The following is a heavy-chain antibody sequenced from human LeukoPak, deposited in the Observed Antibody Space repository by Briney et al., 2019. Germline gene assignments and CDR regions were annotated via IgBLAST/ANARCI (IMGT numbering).Heavy chain of an antibody. V-gene: IGHV1-69*04. J-gene: IGHJ5*02. CDR1: GGTFSSYT. D-gene: IGHD6-6*01. CDR3: AREEVAARQYNWFDP. CDR2: IIPILGIA. Sequence: ASVKVSCKASGGTFSSYTISRVRQAPGQGLEWMGRIIPILGIANYAQKFQGRVTITADKSTSTAYMELSSLRSEDTAVYYCAREEVAARQYNWFDPWGQGTLVTVSS.